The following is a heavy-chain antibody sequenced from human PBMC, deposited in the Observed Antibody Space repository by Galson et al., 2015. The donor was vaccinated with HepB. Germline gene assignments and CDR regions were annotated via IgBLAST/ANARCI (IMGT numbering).Heavy chain of an antibody. CDR2: INSDSTYI. CDR1: GFTFSGYW. Sequence: SLRLSCAATGFTFSGYWMTWVRQAPGKGLEWVSSINSDSTYIYYADSVRGRFTISRDNAKNSLYLQMNSLRVEDTAIYYCARDPPLGAPFDYWGQGTLVTVPS. V-gene: IGHV3-21*01. D-gene: IGHD7-27*01. J-gene: IGHJ4*02. CDR3: ARDPPLGAPFDY.